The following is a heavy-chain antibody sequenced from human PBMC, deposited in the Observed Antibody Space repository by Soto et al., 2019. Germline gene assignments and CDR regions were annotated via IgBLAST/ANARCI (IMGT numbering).Heavy chain of an antibody. V-gene: IGHV1-8*01. D-gene: IGHD2-15*01. CDR3: ARGRFGGYCSSGLCYGWFDP. CDR2: MNPHSGNT. CDR1: GYTFTNYD. J-gene: IGHJ5*02. Sequence: ASVKVSCKASGYTFTNYDVNWVRQATGQGLEWMGWMNPHSGNTGFAQKFQGRVTMTRNASISTAYMELSSLTSEDTAIYYCARGRFGGYCSSGLCYGWFDPWGQGTLVTSPQ.